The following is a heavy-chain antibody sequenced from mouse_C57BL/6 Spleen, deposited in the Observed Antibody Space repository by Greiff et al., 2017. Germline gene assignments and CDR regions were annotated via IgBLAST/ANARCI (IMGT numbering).Heavy chain of an antibody. V-gene: IGHV5-6*01. CDR1: GFTFSSYG. CDR2: ISSGGSYT. D-gene: IGHD1-1*01. J-gene: IGHJ4*01. Sequence: EVQLVESGGDLVKPGGSLKLSCAASGFTFSSYGMSWVRQTPDTRLEWVATISSGGSYTYYPDSVKGRFTISRDNAKNTLYLQMSRLKSEDTAMYYCARHPGSSYGYAMDYWGQGTSVTVSS. CDR3: ARHPGSSYGYAMDY.